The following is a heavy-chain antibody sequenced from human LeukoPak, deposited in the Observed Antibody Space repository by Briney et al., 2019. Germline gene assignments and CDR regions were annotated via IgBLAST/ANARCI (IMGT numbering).Heavy chain of an antibody. CDR2: IYYSGST. Sequence: SETLSLTCTVSGGSISSYYCSWIRQPPGKGLEWIGYIYYSGSTNYNPSLKSRVTISVDTSKNQFSLKLSSVTAADTAVYYCARIAGGLGAFDIWGQGTMVTVSS. D-gene: IGHD3-16*01. V-gene: IGHV4-59*01. J-gene: IGHJ3*02. CDR3: ARIAGGLGAFDI. CDR1: GGSISSYY.